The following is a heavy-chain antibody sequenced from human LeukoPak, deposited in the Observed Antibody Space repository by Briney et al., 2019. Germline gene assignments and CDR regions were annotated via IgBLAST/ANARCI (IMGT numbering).Heavy chain of an antibody. V-gene: IGHV1-2*02. Sequence: ASVKVSCKASGYTFTGYSMHWVRQAPGQGLEWLGWINPKSGGTNYAQKFQGRVTMTRDTSISTAYMELSRLRSDDTAVYYCARVEDCSSTSCQYYYYMYVWGKGTTVTVSS. D-gene: IGHD2-2*01. CDR1: GYTFTGYS. CDR3: ARVEDCSSTSCQYYYYMYV. CDR2: INPKSGGT. J-gene: IGHJ6*03.